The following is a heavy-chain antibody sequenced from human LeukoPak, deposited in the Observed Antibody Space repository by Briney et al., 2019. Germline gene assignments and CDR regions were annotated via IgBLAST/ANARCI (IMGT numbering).Heavy chain of an antibody. Sequence: PGGSLRLSCAASGFTFSSCGMHWVRQAPGKGLEWVAVISYDGSNKYYADSVKGRFTISRDNSKNTLYLQMNSLRAEDTAVYYCAKVGGNDLGFGYWGQGTLVTVSS. CDR3: AKVGGNDLGFGY. V-gene: IGHV3-30*18. CDR2: ISYDGSNK. CDR1: GFTFSSCG. J-gene: IGHJ4*02. D-gene: IGHD1-1*01.